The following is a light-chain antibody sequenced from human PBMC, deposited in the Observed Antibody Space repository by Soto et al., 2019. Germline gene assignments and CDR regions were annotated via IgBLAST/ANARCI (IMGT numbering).Light chain of an antibody. CDR3: EQYGSSPYT. Sequence: EIVLTQSPGTLSLSPGERVTLSCRASPSVRSSYLAWSQQKPGQAPRLLIYGASSRATGIPDRFSGSGSGTYSTLTISRLEPEDFAVYGCEQYGSSPYTYGEGTKLEI. CDR2: GAS. J-gene: IGKJ2*01. V-gene: IGKV3-20*01. CDR1: PSVRSSY.